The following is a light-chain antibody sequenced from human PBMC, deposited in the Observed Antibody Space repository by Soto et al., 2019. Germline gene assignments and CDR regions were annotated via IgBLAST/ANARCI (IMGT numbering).Light chain of an antibody. CDR1: QSVSSY. V-gene: IGKV3-11*01. CDR2: DAS. J-gene: IGKJ4*01. Sequence: RVLTQSPATLSFSPGERATLSCRASQSVSSYLVWFQQKPGQAPRLLIYDASTRATGIPARFSGSGSGTDFTLTISSLQPEDFAVYYCQQRIDWPLTFGGGTKVEIK. CDR3: QQRIDWPLT.